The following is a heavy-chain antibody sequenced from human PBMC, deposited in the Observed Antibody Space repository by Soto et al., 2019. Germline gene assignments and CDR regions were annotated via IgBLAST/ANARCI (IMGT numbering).Heavy chain of an antibody. CDR1: GYTFTGYY. D-gene: IGHD3-22*01. J-gene: IGHJ6*02. V-gene: IGHV1-2*02. CDR2: INPNSGGT. Sequence: ASVKVSCKASGYTFTGYYMHWVRQAPGQGLEWMGWINPNSGGTNYAQKFQGRVTMTRDTSISTAYMELSRLRSDDTAVYYCARAPFSYYYDSSSYYYGMDVWGQGTTVTVSS. CDR3: ARAPFSYYYDSSSYYYGMDV.